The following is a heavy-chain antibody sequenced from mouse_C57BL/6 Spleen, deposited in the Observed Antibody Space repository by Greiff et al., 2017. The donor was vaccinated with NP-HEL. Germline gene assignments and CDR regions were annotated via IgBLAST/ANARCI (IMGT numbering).Heavy chain of an antibody. Sequence: VQLKQSGAELVRPGASVKLSCTASGFNIKDYYMHWVKQRPEQGLEWIGRIDPEDGDTEYAPKFQGKATMTADTSSNTAYLQLSSLTSEDTAVYYCTTRQLRLQWAWFSYWGQGTLVTVSA. J-gene: IGHJ3*01. CDR2: IDPEDGDT. CDR3: TTRQLRLQWAWFSY. CDR1: GFNIKDYY. V-gene: IGHV14-1*01. D-gene: IGHD3-2*02.